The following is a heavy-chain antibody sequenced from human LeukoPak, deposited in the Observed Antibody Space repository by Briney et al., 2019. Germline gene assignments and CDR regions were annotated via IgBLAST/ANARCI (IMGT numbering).Heavy chain of an antibody. Sequence: AAVKVSCKASGYTFTSYGISWVRQAPGQGLEWMGWSSAYNGNTNYAQKLQGRVTMTTDTSTSTAYMEPRSLRSDDTAVYYCARYLERYFDWTTAPEYFQHWGQGTLVTVSS. D-gene: IGHD3-9*01. CDR2: SSAYNGNT. CDR1: GYTFTSYG. CDR3: ARYLERYFDWTTAPEYFQH. J-gene: IGHJ1*01. V-gene: IGHV1-18*01.